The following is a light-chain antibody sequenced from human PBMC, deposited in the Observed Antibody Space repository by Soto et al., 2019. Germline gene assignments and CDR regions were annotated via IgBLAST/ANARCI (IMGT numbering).Light chain of an antibody. CDR2: DVT. J-gene: IGLJ1*01. Sequence: QSALTQPASVSGSPGQSITISCTGTSSDIGSYNYVSWHQQHPGQAPRLMIYDVTHRASGVPDRFSASKSGNTASLTISGLQAGDEADYYCSSYTRSSTYVFGTGTKLTVL. CDR1: SSDIGSYNY. CDR3: SSYTRSSTYV. V-gene: IGLV2-14*03.